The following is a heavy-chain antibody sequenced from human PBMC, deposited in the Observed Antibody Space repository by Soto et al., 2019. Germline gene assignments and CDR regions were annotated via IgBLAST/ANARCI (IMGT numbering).Heavy chain of an antibody. D-gene: IGHD4-4*01. Sequence: GEYLKISCKGSGYSFTSYWIGMVRQMPGKGLEWMGIIFPSDSDTRHSPSFQDQVTISADKSISTAYLQSSSLKASDTAMYYCARHQYNSNLFDYWGQGTLVTVSS. V-gene: IGHV5-51*01. J-gene: IGHJ4*02. CDR1: GYSFTSYW. CDR2: IFPSDSDT. CDR3: ARHQYNSNLFDY.